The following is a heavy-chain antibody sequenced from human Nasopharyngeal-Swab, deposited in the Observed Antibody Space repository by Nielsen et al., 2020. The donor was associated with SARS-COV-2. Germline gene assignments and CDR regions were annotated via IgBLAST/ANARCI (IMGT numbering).Heavy chain of an antibody. CDR3: ASGGRSVYCSSTTFLDAFDI. Sequence: GGSLRLSCAASGCTFSGAAMHWVRQASGKGMEWVGRIRSKPNNYATAYAASVKGRFTISRDDSKNTAFLQMNSLKTEDTATYYCASGGRSVYCSSTTFLDAFDIWGQGTMVTVSS. J-gene: IGHJ3*02. D-gene: IGHD2-2*01. CDR1: GCTFSGAA. CDR2: IRSKPNNYAT. V-gene: IGHV3-73*01.